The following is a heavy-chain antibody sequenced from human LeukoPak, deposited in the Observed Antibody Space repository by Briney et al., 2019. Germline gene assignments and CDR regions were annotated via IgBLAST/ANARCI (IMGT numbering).Heavy chain of an antibody. Sequence: GASVKVSCKASGYTFTGYYMHWVRQAPGQGLEWMGWINPNSGGTNYAQKFQGRVTMTRDTSISTAYMELSRLRSDDTAVYYCARALGGDFWSGYYRPTDSYYMDVWGKGTTVTVSS. J-gene: IGHJ6*03. CDR1: GYTFTGYY. CDR3: ARALGGDFWSGYYRPTDSYYMDV. CDR2: INPNSGGT. D-gene: IGHD3-3*01. V-gene: IGHV1-2*02.